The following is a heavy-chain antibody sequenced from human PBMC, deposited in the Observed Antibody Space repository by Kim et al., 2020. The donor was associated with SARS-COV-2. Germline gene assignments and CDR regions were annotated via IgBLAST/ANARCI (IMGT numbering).Heavy chain of an antibody. CDR1: GYTFTSYG. J-gene: IGHJ3*02. V-gene: IGHV1-18*01. D-gene: IGHD4-17*01. CDR3: ATRKITVTKGAFDI. CDR2: ISAYNGNT. Sequence: ASVKVSCKASGYTFTSYGISWVRQAPGQGLEWMGWISAYNGNTNYAQKLQGRVTMTTDTSTSTAYMELRSLRSDDTAVYYCATRKITVTKGAFDIWGQGTMVTVSS.